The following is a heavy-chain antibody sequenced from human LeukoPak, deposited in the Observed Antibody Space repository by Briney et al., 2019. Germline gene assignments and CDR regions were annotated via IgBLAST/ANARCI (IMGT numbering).Heavy chain of an antibody. CDR1: GFTFSSYG. V-gene: IGHV3-30*02. CDR2: IRYDGSNK. D-gene: IGHD3-3*01. J-gene: IGHJ4*02. CDR3: AKDAFLEWLFKGGPPPDY. Sequence: GGSLRLSCAASGFTFSSYGMHWVRQAPGKGLEWVAFIRYDGSNKYYADSVKGRFTISRDNSKNTLYLQMNSLRAEDTAVYYCAKDAFLEWLFKGGPPPDYWGQGTLVSVSS.